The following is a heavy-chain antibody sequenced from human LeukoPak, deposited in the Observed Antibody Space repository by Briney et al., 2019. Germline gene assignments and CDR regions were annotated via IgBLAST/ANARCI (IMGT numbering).Heavy chain of an antibody. Sequence: GGSLRLSCAGSGFTFSSYDMHWVRQATGKGLEWVSAIGTAGDTYYPGSVKGRFTISRENAKNSLYLQMNSLRAGDTAVYYCARGSGYYDSSGYRLNWFDPWGQGTLVTVSS. CDR1: GFTFSSYD. D-gene: IGHD3-22*01. CDR3: ARGSGYYDSSGYRLNWFDP. CDR2: IGTAGDT. J-gene: IGHJ5*02. V-gene: IGHV3-13*01.